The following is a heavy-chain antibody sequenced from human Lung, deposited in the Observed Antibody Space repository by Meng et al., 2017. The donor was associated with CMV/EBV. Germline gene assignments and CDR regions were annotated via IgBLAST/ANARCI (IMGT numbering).Heavy chain of an antibody. Sequence: QGQLREPGPDLVKPSETLSLTCAVSGDSITNHNWWAWVRQPPGKGLEWIGEIPHRGSSAYNPSLKSRVSMSIDKSKNQFSLKLTSVTAADTAVYHCLRRSGGSVWGQGTLVTVSS. J-gene: IGHJ1*01. CDR3: LRRSGGSV. D-gene: IGHD3-10*01. V-gene: IGHV4-4*02. CDR2: IPHRGSS. CDR1: GDSITNHNW.